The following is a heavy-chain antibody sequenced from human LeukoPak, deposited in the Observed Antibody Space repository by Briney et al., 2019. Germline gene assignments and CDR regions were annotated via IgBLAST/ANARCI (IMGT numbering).Heavy chain of an antibody. V-gene: IGHV4-39*07. CDR1: GSSISSSSYY. J-gene: IGHJ6*02. CDR3: ASDLVEVVAPLYYYYGMDV. D-gene: IGHD2-15*01. CDR2: IYYSGST. Sequence: SETLSLTCTVSGSSISSSSYYWGWIRQPPGKGLEWIGSIYYSGSTYYNPSLKSRVTISVDTSKNQFSLKLSSVTAADTAVYYCASDLVEVVAPLYYYYGMDVWGQGTTVTVSS.